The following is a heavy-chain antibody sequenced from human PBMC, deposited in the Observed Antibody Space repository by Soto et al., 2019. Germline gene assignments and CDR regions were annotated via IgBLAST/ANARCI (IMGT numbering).Heavy chain of an antibody. Sequence: PGGSLRLSCAASGFTFSSYSMNWVRQAPGKGLEWVSSSSSSSSYIYYADSVKGRFTISRDNAKNSLYLQMNSLRAEDTAVYYCARDRGIAVAGTGVSYYGMDVWGQGTTVTVSS. CDR3: ARDRGIAVAGTGVSYYGMDV. CDR1: GFTFSSYS. V-gene: IGHV3-21*01. CDR2: SSSSSSYI. J-gene: IGHJ6*02. D-gene: IGHD6-19*01.